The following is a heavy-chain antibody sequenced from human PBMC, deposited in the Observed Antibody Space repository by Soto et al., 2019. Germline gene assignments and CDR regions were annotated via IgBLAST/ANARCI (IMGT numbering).Heavy chain of an antibody. CDR3: ARGHWTGRTIAYYLDY. CDR1: GYTFTDHS. D-gene: IGHD1-1*01. V-gene: IGHV1-3*01. Sequence: QVQLVQSGAEVKEPGASVRLSCAASGYTFTDHSMYWVRQAPRQRLEWMGWINAGNGHTRYSQRFQERVTLSRDASARIVYMEMSSLRFEDTAVYYCARGHWTGRTIAYYLDYWGQGTRVTVSS. J-gene: IGHJ4*02. CDR2: INAGNGHT.